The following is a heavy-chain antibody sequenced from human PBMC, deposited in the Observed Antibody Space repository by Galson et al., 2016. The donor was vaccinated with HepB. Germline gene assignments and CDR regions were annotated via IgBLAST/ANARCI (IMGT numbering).Heavy chain of an antibody. J-gene: IGHJ4*02. CDR2: LNVDSGYT. CDR1: GYTFTAYA. D-gene: IGHD4-11*01. V-gene: IGHV1-3*01. CDR3: AHSPYTDYRFDY. Sequence: QSGAEVTKPGESLKISCKASGYTFTAYAVHWVRQAPGQRPEWMRWLNVDSGYTKYSQKFEGRVTVTRDTSASTSYMELISLTSEDTALYYCAHSPYTDYRFDYWGQGTLVTVSS.